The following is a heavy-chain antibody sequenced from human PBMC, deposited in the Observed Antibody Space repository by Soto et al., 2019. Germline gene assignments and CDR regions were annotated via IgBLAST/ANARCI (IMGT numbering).Heavy chain of an antibody. CDR2: INPNSGGT. CDR1: GYTFTGCY. J-gene: IGHJ4*02. CDR3: ARPDSSGYYAHFDY. D-gene: IGHD3-22*01. V-gene: IGHV1-2*04. Sequence: ASVKVSCRASGYTFTGCYMHWVRQAPGQGLEWMGWINPNSGGTNYAQKFQGWVTMTRDTSISTAYMELSRLRSDDTAVYYCARPDSSGYYAHFDYWGQGTLVTVSS.